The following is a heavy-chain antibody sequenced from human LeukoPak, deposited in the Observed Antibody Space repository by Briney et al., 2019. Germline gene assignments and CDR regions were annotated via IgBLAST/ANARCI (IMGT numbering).Heavy chain of an antibody. J-gene: IGHJ4*02. D-gene: IGHD5-24*01. Sequence: SETLSLTCAVYGGSFSGYYWSWIRQPPGKGLEWIGEINHSGSTNYNPSLKSRVTISVDTSKNQFSLKLSSVTAADTAVYYCARARRRDGYRSPAAFDYWAREPWSPSPQ. CDR3: ARARRRDGYRSPAAFDY. V-gene: IGHV4-34*01. CDR2: INHSGST. CDR1: GGSFSGYY.